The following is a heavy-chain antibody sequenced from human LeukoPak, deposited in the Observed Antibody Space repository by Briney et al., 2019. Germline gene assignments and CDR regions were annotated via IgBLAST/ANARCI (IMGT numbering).Heavy chain of an antibody. V-gene: IGHV1-69*13. CDR1: GGTFSSYA. D-gene: IGHD3-22*01. CDR2: IIPIFGTA. J-gene: IGHJ4*02. Sequence: SVKVSCKASGGTFSSYAISWVRQAPGQGLEWMGGIIPIFGTANYAQRFQGRVTITADESTSTAYMELSSLRSEDTAVYYCARESDSSGYYGSSYYFDYWGQGTLVTVSS. CDR3: ARESDSSGYYGSSYYFDY.